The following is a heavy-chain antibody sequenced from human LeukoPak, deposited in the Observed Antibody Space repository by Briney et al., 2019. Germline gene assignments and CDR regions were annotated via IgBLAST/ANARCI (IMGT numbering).Heavy chain of an antibody. CDR3: ATSSDDYSNSFDY. CDR1: GGSISSYY. J-gene: IGHJ4*02. CDR2: IYYSGST. Sequence: SETLSLTCTVSGGSISSYYWSWIRQPPGKGLEWIGYIYYSGSTNYNPSLKGRVTISVDTSKNQFSLKLSSVTAADTAVYYCATSSDDYSNSFDYWGQGTLVTVSS. V-gene: IGHV4-59*01. D-gene: IGHD4-11*01.